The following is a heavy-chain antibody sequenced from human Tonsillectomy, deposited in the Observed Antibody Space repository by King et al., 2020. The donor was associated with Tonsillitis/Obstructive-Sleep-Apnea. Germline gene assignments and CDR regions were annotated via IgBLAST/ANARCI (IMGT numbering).Heavy chain of an antibody. CDR1: GGSISSGGYY. CDR3: ARGTTVKSFDF. Sequence: QLQESGPGLVKPSQTLSLTCTVSGGSISSGGYYWSWIRQHPGKGLEWIGCTYYSGSTYYNPSLKSRLTLSVDTSKNQFSLKLSSVTPADTAVYSGARGTTVKSFDFWGQGTLVTVSS. J-gene: IGHJ4*02. CDR2: TYYSGST. V-gene: IGHV4-31*03. D-gene: IGHD4-17*01.